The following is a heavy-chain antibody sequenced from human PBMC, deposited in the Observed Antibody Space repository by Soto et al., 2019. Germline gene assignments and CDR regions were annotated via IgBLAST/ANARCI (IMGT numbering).Heavy chain of an antibody. CDR2: IYWDDDK. V-gene: IGHV2-5*02. CDR1: GFSLSTSGVG. D-gene: IGHD4-17*01. J-gene: IGHJ4*02. CDR3: AHLGDYLWYYFDY. Sequence: QITLKESGPTLVKPTQTLTLTCTSSGFSLSTSGVGVGWIRHPPGKALEWLALIYWDDDKRYSPSLKSRLTTNKDTSKNQVVLTVTNMDPVDTATYYCAHLGDYLWYYFDYWGQGTLVTVSS.